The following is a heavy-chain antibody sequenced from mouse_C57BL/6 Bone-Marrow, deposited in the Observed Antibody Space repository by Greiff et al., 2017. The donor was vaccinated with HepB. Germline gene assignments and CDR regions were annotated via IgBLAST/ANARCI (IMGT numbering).Heavy chain of an antibody. Sequence: VQLQQSGAELVRPGASVKLSCTASGFNIKDDYMHWVKQRPEQGLEWIGWIDPENGDTEYASKFQGKATITADTSSNTAYLQLSSLTSEDTAVYYCTTVPKPLTTVDYWGQGTTLTVSS. V-gene: IGHV14-4*01. CDR3: TTVPKPLTTVDY. CDR1: GFNIKDDY. CDR2: IDPENGDT. J-gene: IGHJ2*01. D-gene: IGHD1-1*01.